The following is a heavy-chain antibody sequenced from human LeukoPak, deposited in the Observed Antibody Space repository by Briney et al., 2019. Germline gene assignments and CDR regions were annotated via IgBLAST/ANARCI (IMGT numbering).Heavy chain of an antibody. D-gene: IGHD3-10*01. J-gene: IGHJ4*02. Sequence: QPGGSLRLSCAASGFTFNRAWMSWVRQTPEKRLEFVANIKEDGSEKYYVDSVKGRFTISRDNTKNSLYLQMDSLRVDDTAIYYCATDGEGYSWGQGTLVTVSS. CDR1: GFTFNRAW. CDR3: ATDGEGYS. V-gene: IGHV3-7*01. CDR2: IKEDGSEK.